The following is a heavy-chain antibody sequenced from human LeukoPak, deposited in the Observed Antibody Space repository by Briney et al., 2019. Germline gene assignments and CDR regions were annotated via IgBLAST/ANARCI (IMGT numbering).Heavy chain of an antibody. D-gene: IGHD2-8*01. CDR1: GFTFSNYY. CDR2: ISGSSVTT. J-gene: IGHJ4*02. V-gene: IGHV3-23*01. CDR3: AKRDTTGLYYFDY. Sequence: GGSLRLSCAASGFTFSNYYMSWVRQAPGKGVVWVSSISGSSVTTSYADSLKGRFSISRDNSKNTLYLQMNSLRAEDTAVYYCAKRDTTGLYYFDYWGQGTMVTVSS.